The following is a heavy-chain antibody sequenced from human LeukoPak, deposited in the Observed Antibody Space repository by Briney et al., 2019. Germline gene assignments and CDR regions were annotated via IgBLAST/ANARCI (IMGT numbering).Heavy chain of an antibody. CDR2: ISTSNGNT. V-gene: IGHV1-18*01. J-gene: IGHJ4*02. CDR1: GYTFTNYG. D-gene: IGHD3-10*01. Sequence: ASVQVSCTASGYTFTNYGISWVRQAPGRGLGWMGWISTSNGNTNYAQNLQGRVTMTTDTSTSTVYMDLRRLRSDDTALYYCARDISMVRGIDYWGQGTLLTVSS. CDR3: ARDISMVRGIDY.